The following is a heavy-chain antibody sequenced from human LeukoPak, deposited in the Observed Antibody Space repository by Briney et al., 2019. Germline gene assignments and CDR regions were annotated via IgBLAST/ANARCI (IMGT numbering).Heavy chain of an antibody. CDR2: IYTSGST. V-gene: IGHV4-4*07. CDR1: GGSISSYY. J-gene: IGHJ5*02. CDR3: ARSSTRANWFDP. Sequence: SETLSLTCTVSGGSISSYYWSWIRQPAGKGLEWIGRIYTSGSTNYNPSLKSRVTMSVDTSKNQFSLKLGSVTAADTAVYYCARSSTRANWFDPWGQGTLVTVSS.